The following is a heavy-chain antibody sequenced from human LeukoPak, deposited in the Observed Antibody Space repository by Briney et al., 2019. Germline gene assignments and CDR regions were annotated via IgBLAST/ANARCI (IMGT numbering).Heavy chain of an antibody. D-gene: IGHD6-19*01. CDR1: GGSISSYY. CDR2: IYYSGSN. J-gene: IGHJ6*02. V-gene: IGHV4-59*01. Sequence: PSETLSLTCTVSGGSISSYYWSWIRQPPGKGLEWIGSIYYSGSNNYNPSLKRRVSISVDASKNQFSLKLSSVTAADTAVYYCAREQYIIGGSGWFGMDVWGHGTTVTVSS. CDR3: AREQYIIGGSGWFGMDV.